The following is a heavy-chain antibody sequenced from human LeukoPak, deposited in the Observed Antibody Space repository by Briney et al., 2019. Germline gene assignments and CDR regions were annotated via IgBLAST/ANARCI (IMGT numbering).Heavy chain of an antibody. D-gene: IGHD1-26*01. CDR3: ARASDKGSYYPYNYYYMDV. CDR1: GFTVSNKY. CDR2: IYSDGRT. V-gene: IGHV3-53*01. J-gene: IGHJ6*03. Sequence: GSLRLSCAASGFTVSNKYMTWVRQAPGKGLEWVSLIYSDGRTYYADSVKGRCTISRDNSKNTLYLQMNSLRVEDTAVYYCARASDKGSYYPYNYYYMDVWGKGTTVTIS.